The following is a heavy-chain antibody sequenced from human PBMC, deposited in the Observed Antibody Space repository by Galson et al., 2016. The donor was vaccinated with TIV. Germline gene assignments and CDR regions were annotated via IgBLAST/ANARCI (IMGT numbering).Heavy chain of an antibody. V-gene: IGHV3-48*03. CDR3: ARATTMGVADYYYGMDV. CDR2: ISYSGSTM. D-gene: IGHD3-10*01. Sequence: WARQAPGKGLEWVSYISYSGSTMYYADSVRGRFTISSDNAKNSLYLQMSSLRAEDTAVYYCARATTMGVADYYYGMDVWGQGTTLTVSS. J-gene: IGHJ6*02.